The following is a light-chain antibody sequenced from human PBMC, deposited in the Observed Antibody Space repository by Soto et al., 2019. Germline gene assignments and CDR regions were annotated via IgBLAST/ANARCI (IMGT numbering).Light chain of an antibody. J-gene: IGLJ3*02. CDR3: CSYAGSSTLV. V-gene: IGLV2-23*01. Sequence: QSALTQPASVSGSPGQSITISCTGTSSDVGSYNLVSWYQQHPGKATKLMIYEGSKRPSGVSIRFSGSKSGNTASLTSSGLQAEDAADYYCCSYAGSSTLVFGGGTKLTVL. CDR2: EGS. CDR1: SSDVGSYNL.